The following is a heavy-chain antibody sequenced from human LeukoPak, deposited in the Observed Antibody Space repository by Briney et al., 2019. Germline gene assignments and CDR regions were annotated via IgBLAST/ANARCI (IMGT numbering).Heavy chain of an antibody. J-gene: IGHJ4*02. Sequence: GGSLRLSCAASGFTFSSYSMNWVRQAPGKGLEWVSSISSSSSYIYYADSVKGRFTISRDNAKNSLYLQMNSLRAEDTAVYYCARGLGLIPEVGATDYWGQGTLVTVSS. CDR2: ISSSSSYI. CDR3: ARGLGLIPEVGATDY. D-gene: IGHD1-26*01. V-gene: IGHV3-21*01. CDR1: GFTFSSYS.